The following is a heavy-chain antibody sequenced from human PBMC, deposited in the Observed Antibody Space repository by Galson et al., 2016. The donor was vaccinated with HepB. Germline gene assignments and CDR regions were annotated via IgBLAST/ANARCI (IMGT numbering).Heavy chain of an antibody. J-gene: IGHJ4*02. CDR3: ARGAPHSNWSLFDY. D-gene: IGHD4-11*01. V-gene: IGHV1-18*04. CDR1: GYTFNSYG. CDR2: ISAYNGNT. Sequence: SVKVSCKASGYTFNSYGISWVRQAPGQGLEWMGWISAYNGNTNYAQKLQGRVTMTTDTSTSTAYMDLRSLRSDDTAVYYCARGAPHSNWSLFDYWGQGTLVTVSS.